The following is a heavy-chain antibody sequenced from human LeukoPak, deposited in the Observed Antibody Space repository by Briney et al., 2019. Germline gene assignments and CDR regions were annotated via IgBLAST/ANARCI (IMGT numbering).Heavy chain of an antibody. D-gene: IGHD5-12*01. J-gene: IGHJ6*02. CDR1: GFTFTNSA. CDR3: VAEGMVATYFYYYYFGMDV. Sequence: SVKVSCKASGFTFTNSAVQWVRQASGQRLEWIGWIFVGSGNTNYAQKFQERVTITRDMSTSTAYMEVSSLRPEDTAVYYCVAEGMVATYFYYYYFGMDVWGQGTTVTVSS. V-gene: IGHV1-58*01. CDR2: IFVGSGNT.